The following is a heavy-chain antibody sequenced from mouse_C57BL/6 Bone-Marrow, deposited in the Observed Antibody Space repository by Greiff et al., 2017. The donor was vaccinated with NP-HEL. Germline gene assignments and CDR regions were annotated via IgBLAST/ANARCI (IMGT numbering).Heavy chain of an antibody. CDR2: ISYSGST. CDR1: GYSITSGYD. CDR3: ARAELAFDY. V-gene: IGHV3-1*01. J-gene: IGHJ2*01. Sequence: EVQVVESGPGMVKPSQSLSLTCTVTGYSITSGYDWHWIRHFPGNKLEWMGYISYSGSTNYNPSLKSRISITHDTSKNHFFLKLNSVTTEDTATYYCARAELAFDYWGQGTTLTVSS.